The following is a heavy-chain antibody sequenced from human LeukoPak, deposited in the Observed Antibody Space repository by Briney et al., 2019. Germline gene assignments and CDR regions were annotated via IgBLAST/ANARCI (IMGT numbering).Heavy chain of an antibody. V-gene: IGHV3-7*02. CDR3: AYRNTLDY. Sequence: GGSLRLSCAASGFSFSGHWMNWVRQPPGKGLEWVANIKPDGSEKYYGDSVKGRFTISRDDAKRSLDLQMDSLRAEDTAIYYCAYRNTLDYWGRGTLVTVSS. D-gene: IGHD1-26*01. CDR1: GFSFSGHW. CDR2: IKPDGSEK. J-gene: IGHJ4*02.